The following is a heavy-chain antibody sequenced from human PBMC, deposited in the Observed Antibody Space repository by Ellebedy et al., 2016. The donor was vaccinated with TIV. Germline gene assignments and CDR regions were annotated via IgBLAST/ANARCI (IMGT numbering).Heavy chain of an antibody. J-gene: IGHJ4*02. Sequence: AASVKVSCKASGGTFSSYAISWVRQAPGQGLEWMGIINPSGGSTSYAQKFQGRVTMTRDTSTSTVYMELSSLRSEDTAVYYCATGRIGVRAWGQGTLVTGSS. CDR3: ATGRIGVRA. CDR2: INPSGGST. V-gene: IGHV1-46*01. D-gene: IGHD1-26*01. CDR1: GGTFSSYA.